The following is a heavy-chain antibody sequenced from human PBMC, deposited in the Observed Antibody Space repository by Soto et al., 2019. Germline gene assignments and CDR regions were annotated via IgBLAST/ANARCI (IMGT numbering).Heavy chain of an antibody. D-gene: IGHD5-18*01. CDR3: ACSGYSYGWFDP. CDR2: IIPIFGTA. Sequence: QVQLVQSGAEVKKPGSSVKVSCKASGGTFSSYAISWVRQAPGQVLEWMGGIIPIFGTANYAQKFQGRVTITADESTSTAYMGLSTLRTEDTAVYYCACSGYSYGWFDPWGQGTLVTVSS. J-gene: IGHJ5*02. V-gene: IGHV1-69*12. CDR1: GGTFSSYA.